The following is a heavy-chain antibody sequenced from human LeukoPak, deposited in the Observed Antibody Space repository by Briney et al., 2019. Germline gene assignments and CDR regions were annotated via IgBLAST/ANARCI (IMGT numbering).Heavy chain of an antibody. CDR2: INSEGTST. CDR1: GFTFSSYW. D-gene: IGHD5-18*01. CDR3: ARAIHLVCAFDI. J-gene: IGHJ3*02. Sequence: GGSLRLSCAASGFTFSSYWMHWVRQAPGKGLVCVSRINSEGTSTSYADSVKGRFTISRDNAKNTLYLQMNSLRAEDTAVYYCARAIHLVCAFDIWGQGTMVTVSS. V-gene: IGHV3-74*01.